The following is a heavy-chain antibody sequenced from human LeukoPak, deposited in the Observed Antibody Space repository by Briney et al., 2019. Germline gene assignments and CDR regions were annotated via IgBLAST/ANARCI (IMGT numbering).Heavy chain of an antibody. J-gene: IGHJ5*02. V-gene: IGHV4-34*01. D-gene: IGHD3-22*01. CDR1: GGSFSGYY. CDR2: INHSGST. CDR3: ARLRLHYYDSSGYYYNWFDP. Sequence: SETLSLTCAVYGGSFSGYYWSWIRQPPGKGLEWIGEINHSGSTNYNPSLKSRVTISVDMSKNQFSLKLSSVTAADTAVYYCARLRLHYYDSSGYYYNWFDPWGQGTLVTVSS.